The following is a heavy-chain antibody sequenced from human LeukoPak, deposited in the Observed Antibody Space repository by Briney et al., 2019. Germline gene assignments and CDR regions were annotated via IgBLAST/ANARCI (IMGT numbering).Heavy chain of an antibody. V-gene: IGHV3-23*01. CDR2: IGGTT. CDR1: GYTFSNYA. D-gene: IGHD1-26*01. Sequence: GGSLRLSCEASGYTFSNYAMMWIRQAPGKGLEWVSSIGGTTYYADPVRGRFTISRYNSKNTLYLQMNNLRAEDTALYYCTKLVDSAPSYWGQGTVVTVSS. CDR3: TKLVDSAPSY. J-gene: IGHJ4*02.